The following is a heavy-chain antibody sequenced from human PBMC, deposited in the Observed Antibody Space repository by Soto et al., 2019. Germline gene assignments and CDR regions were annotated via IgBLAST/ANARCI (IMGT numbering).Heavy chain of an antibody. Sequence: EVQLVESGGGLVQPGGSLRLSCAASGFTFSSYEMNWVRQAPGKGLEWVSYISSSGSTIYYADSVKGRFTISRDNAKNSLHQQMNSLRAEDTAVYYCARDSDSGRSYWGQGTLVTVSS. CDR1: GFTFSSYE. D-gene: IGHD1-26*01. V-gene: IGHV3-48*03. CDR2: ISSSGSTI. CDR3: ARDSDSGRSY. J-gene: IGHJ4*02.